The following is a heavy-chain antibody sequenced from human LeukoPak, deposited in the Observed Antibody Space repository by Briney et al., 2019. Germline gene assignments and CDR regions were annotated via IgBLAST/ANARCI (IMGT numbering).Heavy chain of an antibody. D-gene: IGHD4/OR15-4a*01. CDR1: GFTFSDYY. CDR3: AREDSGGNSFDS. J-gene: IGHJ4*02. Sequence: GGSLRLSCAASGFTFSDYYVSWIRQTPGKGLEWVACISNSGCTTYYADSLKGRFTVSRDKTKDSASLQMNSLRCEDTALYYCAREDSGGNSFDSWGQGAQVTVSS. CDR2: ISNSGCTT. V-gene: IGHV3-11*01.